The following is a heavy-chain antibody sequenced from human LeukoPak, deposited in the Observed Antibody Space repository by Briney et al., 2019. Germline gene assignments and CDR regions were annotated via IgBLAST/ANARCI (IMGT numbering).Heavy chain of an antibody. CDR3: ARGAIAAALCPLH. Sequence: ASVKVSCKTSGYTFTGYYIHWVRQAPGQGLEWMGWINPHSGGTNYAQKFQGRVTMTRDTSISTAYMELSRLRSDDTAVYYCARGAIAAALCPLHWGQGTLVTVSS. CDR1: GYTFTGYY. J-gene: IGHJ1*01. D-gene: IGHD6-13*01. V-gene: IGHV1-2*02. CDR2: INPHSGGT.